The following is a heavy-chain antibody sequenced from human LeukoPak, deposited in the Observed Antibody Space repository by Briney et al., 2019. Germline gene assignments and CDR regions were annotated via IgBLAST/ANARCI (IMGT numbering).Heavy chain of an antibody. D-gene: IGHD6-19*01. Sequence: GGSLRLSCEASGFIFSNYGMHWVRQAPGKGLEWLALIWYEGQTKFYADSVKGRFTISRDNSGNTLFLHMTNLRGEDTAVYYCAREWGRIAVAGGPGYWGQGALVTVSS. V-gene: IGHV3-33*01. CDR2: IWYEGQTK. CDR1: GFIFSNYG. J-gene: IGHJ4*02. CDR3: AREWGRIAVAGGPGY.